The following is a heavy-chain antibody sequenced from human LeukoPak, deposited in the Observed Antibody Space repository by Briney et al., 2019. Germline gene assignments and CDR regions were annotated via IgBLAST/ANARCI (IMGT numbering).Heavy chain of an antibody. CDR2: MNPNSGNT. CDR1: GYTFTSCD. CDR3: ARDLILDY. J-gene: IGHJ4*02. V-gene: IGHV1-8*01. Sequence: ASVKVSCKASGYTFTSCDINWVRQATGQGLEWMGWMNPNSGNTGYAQKFQGRVTMTRNTSISTAHMELSSLRSDDTAVYYCARDLILDYWGQGTLVTVSS.